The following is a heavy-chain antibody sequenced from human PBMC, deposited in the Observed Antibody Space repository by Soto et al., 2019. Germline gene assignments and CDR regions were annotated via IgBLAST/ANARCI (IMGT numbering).Heavy chain of an antibody. CDR2: IYSGGST. J-gene: IGHJ6*02. CDR3: ARSPQYYYGSSGVRGPVYYYYYGMDV. Sequence: GGSLRLSCAASGFTVSSNYMSWVRQAPGKGLEWVSVIYSGGSTYYADSVKGRFTISRDNSKNTLYLQMNSLRAEDTAVYYCARSPQYYYGSSGVRGPVYYYYYGMDVWGQGTTVTVSS. D-gene: IGHD3-22*01. CDR1: GFTVSSNY. V-gene: IGHV3-66*01.